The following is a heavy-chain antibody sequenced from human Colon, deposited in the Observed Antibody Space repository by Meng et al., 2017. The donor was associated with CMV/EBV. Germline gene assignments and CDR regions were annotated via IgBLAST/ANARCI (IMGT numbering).Heavy chain of an antibody. V-gene: IGHV1-2*02. CDR1: TFTGYY. J-gene: IGHJ5*02. D-gene: IGHD3-22*01. CDR3: ARVKGGYYDSSGYYWFDP. CDR2: INPNSGGT. Sequence: TFTGYYMHWVRQAPGQGLEWMGWINPNSGGTNYAQKFQGRVTMTRDTSISTAYMELSRLRSDDTAVYYCARVKGGYYDSSGYYWFDPWGQGTLVTVSS.